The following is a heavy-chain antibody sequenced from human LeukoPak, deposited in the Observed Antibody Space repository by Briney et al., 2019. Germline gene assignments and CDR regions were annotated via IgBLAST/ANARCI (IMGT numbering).Heavy chain of an antibody. Sequence: SQTLSLTCTVSGGSISSGDYYWSWIRQPPGKGLEWNGYNYYSGSTYYNPTLKSRVTIATDTSKYQLNLKLSTVTAADTAVYYFASGLVRGVITPKDAFDIWGQGTMVTVSS. CDR1: GGSISSGDYY. V-gene: IGHV4-30-4*08. CDR3: ASGLVRGVITPKDAFDI. D-gene: IGHD3-10*01. J-gene: IGHJ3*02. CDR2: NYYSGST.